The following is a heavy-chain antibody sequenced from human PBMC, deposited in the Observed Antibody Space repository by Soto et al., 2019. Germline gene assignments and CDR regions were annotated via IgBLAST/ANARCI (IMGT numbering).Heavy chain of an antibody. CDR2: ISSSGNTI. CDR3: TRDTTMIRGVVTMYYYYIDV. J-gene: IGHJ6*03. D-gene: IGHD3-10*01. V-gene: IGHV3-11*01. CDR1: GFTFSDYY. Sequence: ESGGDLVKPGGSLRLSCAASGFTFSDYYMSWIRQAPGKGLEWVSFISSSGNTIYYADSVKGRFTISRDNAKNSLYLQMNSLRAEDTALYYCTRDTTMIRGVVTMYYYYIDVWGKGTTVTVSS.